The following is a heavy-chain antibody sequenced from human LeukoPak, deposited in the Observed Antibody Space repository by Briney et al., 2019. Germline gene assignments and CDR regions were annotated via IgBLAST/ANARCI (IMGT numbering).Heavy chain of an antibody. CDR3: AKDLWGADTAMVHSY. V-gene: IGHV3-30*18. Sequence: PGGSLRLSCAASGFTFSSYGMHWVRQAPGKGLEWVAVISYDGSNKYYADSVKGRFTISRDNSKNTLYLQMNSLRAEDTAVYYCAKDLWGADTAMVHSYWGQGTLVTVSS. D-gene: IGHD5-18*01. CDR1: GFTFSSYG. CDR2: ISYDGSNK. J-gene: IGHJ4*02.